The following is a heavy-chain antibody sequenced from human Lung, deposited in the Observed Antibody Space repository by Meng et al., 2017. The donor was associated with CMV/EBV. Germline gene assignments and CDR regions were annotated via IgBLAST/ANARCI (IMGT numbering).Heavy chain of an antibody. V-gene: IGHV1-69*02. Sequence: SXXVSCXASGGTFSSYTISWVRQAPGQGLEWMGRIIPILGIANYAQKFQGRVTITADKSTSTAYMELSSLRSEDTAVYYCASRYCSSTSCYSGFDYWGQGTXVTVSS. CDR3: ASRYCSSTSCYSGFDY. CDR1: GGTFSSYT. J-gene: IGHJ4*02. D-gene: IGHD2-2*02. CDR2: IIPILGIA.